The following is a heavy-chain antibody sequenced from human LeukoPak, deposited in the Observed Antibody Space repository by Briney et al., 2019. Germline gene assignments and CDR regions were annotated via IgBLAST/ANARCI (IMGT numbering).Heavy chain of an antibody. D-gene: IGHD3-10*01. CDR3: ARIRGFGADYYYYYMDV. CDR2: IHYSGRT. J-gene: IGHJ6*03. CDR1: GDSISSRNW. V-gene: IGHV4-4*02. Sequence: SGTLSLTCAVSGDSISSRNWWSWVRQPPGKGLEWMGEIHYSGRTNYNPSLKSRVTISVDTSKNQFSLKLSSVTAADTAVYYCARIRGFGADYYYYYMDVWGKGTPVTVSS.